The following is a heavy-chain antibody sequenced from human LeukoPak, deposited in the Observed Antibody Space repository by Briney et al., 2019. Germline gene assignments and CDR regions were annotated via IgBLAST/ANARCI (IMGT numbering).Heavy chain of an antibody. V-gene: IGHV1-24*01. CDR3: ATVRKEAYQLKPFDY. Sequence: ASVKVSCKVSGYTLTELSMHWVRQAPGKGLEWMGGFDPEDGETIYAQKFQGRVTMTEDTSTDTAYMELSSLRSEDTAVYYCATVRKEAYQLKPFDYWGQGTLVTVPS. CDR2: FDPEDGET. J-gene: IGHJ4*02. CDR1: GYTLTELS. D-gene: IGHD2-2*01.